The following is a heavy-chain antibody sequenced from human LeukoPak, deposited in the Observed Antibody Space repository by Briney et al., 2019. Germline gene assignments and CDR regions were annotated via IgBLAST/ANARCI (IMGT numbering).Heavy chain of an antibody. CDR2: IYYSGST. Sequence: SETLSLTCTVSGGFISGYYWSWIRQPPGKGLEWIGYIYYSGSTNYNPSLKSRVTISVDTSKNQFSLKLKSVTAADTAVYYCASGFGYYFDYWGQGTLVTVSS. CDR1: GGFISGYY. V-gene: IGHV4-59*01. J-gene: IGHJ4*02. D-gene: IGHD3-10*01. CDR3: ASGFGYYFDY.